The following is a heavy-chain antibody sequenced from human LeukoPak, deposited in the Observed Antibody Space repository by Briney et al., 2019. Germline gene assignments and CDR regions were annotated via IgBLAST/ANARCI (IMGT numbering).Heavy chain of an antibody. CDR2: ISYDGSNK. V-gene: IGHV3-30*18. CDR1: GFTFSSYG. D-gene: IGHD3-10*01. Sequence: GGSLRLSCAASGFTFSSYGMHWVRQAPGKGLEWVAVISYDGSNKYYADSVKGRFTISRDNSKNTLYLQMNSPRAEDTAVYYCAKDLYYGSGSYYSGYYYGMDVWGKGTTVTVSS. CDR3: AKDLYYGSGSYYSGYYYGMDV. J-gene: IGHJ6*04.